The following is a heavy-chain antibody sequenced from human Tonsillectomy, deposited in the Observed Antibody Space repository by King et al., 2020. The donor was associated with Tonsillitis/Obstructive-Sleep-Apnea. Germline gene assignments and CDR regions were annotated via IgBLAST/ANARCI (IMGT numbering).Heavy chain of an antibody. Sequence: VQLVESGGGLVQPGGSLRLSCAASGFTFNKYDMHWVRQSTGKGLEWVSVIGTTNDTYYSGSVKGRFTISREDAKNSSYLQMNNLRAEDTAVYYCARVVAYCRGDCSYDHWGQGTLVTVSS. J-gene: IGHJ4*02. CDR2: IGTTNDT. D-gene: IGHD2-21*01. CDR3: ARVVAYCRGDCSYDH. CDR1: GFTFNKYD. V-gene: IGHV3-13*04.